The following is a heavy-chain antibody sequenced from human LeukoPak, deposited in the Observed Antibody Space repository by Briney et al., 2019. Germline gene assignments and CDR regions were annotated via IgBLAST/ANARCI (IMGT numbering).Heavy chain of an antibody. V-gene: IGHV4-39*01. Sequence: PSETLSLTCTVSGGSISSSSYYWGWIRQPPGKGLEWIGSIYYSGSTYYNPSLKSRVTISVDTSKNQFSLKLSSVTAADTAVYYCARRRRAVAGTGELLYWGQGTLVTVSS. CDR2: IYYSGST. J-gene: IGHJ4*02. CDR3: ARRRRAVAGTGELLY. CDR1: GGSISSSSYY. D-gene: IGHD6-19*01.